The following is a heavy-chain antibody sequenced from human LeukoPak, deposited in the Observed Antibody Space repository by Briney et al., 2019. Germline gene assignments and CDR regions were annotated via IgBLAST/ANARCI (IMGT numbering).Heavy chain of an antibody. V-gene: IGHV4-34*01. CDR2: INHSGST. J-gene: IGHJ4*02. Sequence: PSETLSLTCAVYSGSFSGYYWSWIRQSPGKGLEWIGEINHSGSTNYNPSLKSRVTISVDTSKNQFSLKLSSVTAADTAVYYCARALKWFGELLQFDYWGQGTLVTVSS. CDR1: SGSFSGYY. D-gene: IGHD3-10*01. CDR3: ARALKWFGELLQFDY.